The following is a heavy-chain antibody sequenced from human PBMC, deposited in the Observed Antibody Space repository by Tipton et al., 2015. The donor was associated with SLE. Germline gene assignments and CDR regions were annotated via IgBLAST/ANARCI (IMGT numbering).Heavy chain of an antibody. CDR1: GFTFSSYS. J-gene: IGHJ6*02. CDR3: AREGQPPRYYYGMDV. V-gene: IGHV3-53*05. CDR2: IYSGGST. D-gene: IGHD6-13*01. Sequence: SLRLSCAASGFTFSSYSMNWVRQAPGKGLEWVSVIYSGGSTYYADSVKGRFTISRDNSKNTLYLQMNSLRAEDTAVYYCAREGQPPRYYYGMDVWGQGTTVTVSS.